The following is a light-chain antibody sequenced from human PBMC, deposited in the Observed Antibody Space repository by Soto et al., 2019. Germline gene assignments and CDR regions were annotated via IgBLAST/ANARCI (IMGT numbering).Light chain of an antibody. CDR3: AAWDDSLSGYV. CDR1: GSNIGSNT. Sequence: SVLTQPPSASGTPGQRVSISCSGSGSNIGSNTVNWYQQLPGTAPKLLMYNNNQRPSGVPDRFSGSKSGTSASLAISGLQSEDEADYYCAAWDDSLSGYVFGTGTKVTVL. CDR2: NNN. J-gene: IGLJ1*01. V-gene: IGLV1-44*01.